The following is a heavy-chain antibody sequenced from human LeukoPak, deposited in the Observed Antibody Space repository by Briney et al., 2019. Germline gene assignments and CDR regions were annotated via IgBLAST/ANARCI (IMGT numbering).Heavy chain of an antibody. Sequence: SETLSLTCTVSGGSITSNSYYWGWIRQPPGKGLEWIGSITYSGSTYYNPSLKRRATISIDTSKNQFSLKLSSVTAADTAVYYCARERREQLLPPYTRSVTYFDYWGQGTLVTVSS. CDR1: GGSITSNSYY. J-gene: IGHJ4*02. V-gene: IGHV4-39*07. CDR3: ARERREQLLPPYTRSVTYFDY. D-gene: IGHD2-2*01. CDR2: ITYSGST.